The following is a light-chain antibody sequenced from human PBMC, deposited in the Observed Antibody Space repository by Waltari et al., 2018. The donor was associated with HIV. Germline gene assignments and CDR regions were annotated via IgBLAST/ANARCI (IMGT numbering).Light chain of an antibody. CDR2: KAS. Sequence: DIQMTQSPSTLSASVGDRVTITCRASQPISSWVAWFQKKPGKAPKTLIYKASELESGVPSRFSGSGSGTEFTLTISDLHPDDFATYFCQHYNFWPYAFGQGTKVEI. J-gene: IGKJ1*01. CDR3: QHYNFWPYA. V-gene: IGKV1-5*03. CDR1: QPISSW.